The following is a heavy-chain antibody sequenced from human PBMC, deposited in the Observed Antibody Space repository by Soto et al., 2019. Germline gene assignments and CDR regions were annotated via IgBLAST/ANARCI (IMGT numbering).Heavy chain of an antibody. V-gene: IGHV4-4*02. D-gene: IGHD3-3*01. CDR1: GGSISSSNW. J-gene: IGHJ3*02. Sequence: SETLSLTCAVSGGSISSSNWWSWVRQPPGKGLEWIGEIYHSGSTNYNPSLKSRVTISVDKSKNQFSLKLSSVTAADTAVYYCARLSVTIFGVVTGDAFDIWGQGTMVTVSS. CDR2: IYHSGST. CDR3: ARLSVTIFGVVTGDAFDI.